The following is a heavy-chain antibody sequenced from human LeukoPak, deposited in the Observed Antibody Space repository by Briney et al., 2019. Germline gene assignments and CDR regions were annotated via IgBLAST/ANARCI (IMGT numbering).Heavy chain of an antibody. CDR3: AKGDSYYYDSMGAFDI. D-gene: IGHD3-22*01. Sequence: GGPLRLSCAASGFTFSNYAMSWVRQAPGKGLEWVSVISGSGGSTYYADSVRGRFTISRDNSKNTLYLQMNSLRAEDTAVYYCAKGDSYYYDSMGAFDIRGQGTMVTVSS. CDR1: GFTFSNYA. V-gene: IGHV3-23*01. CDR2: ISGSGGST. J-gene: IGHJ3*02.